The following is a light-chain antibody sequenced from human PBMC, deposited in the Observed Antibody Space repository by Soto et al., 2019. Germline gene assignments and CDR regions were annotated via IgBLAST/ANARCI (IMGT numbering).Light chain of an antibody. J-gene: IGKJ1*01. Sequence: DIQMTQSPSTLSASVGDRVTITCRASQSVDTCLAWYQQKPGKAPHLLIYKASSLEPGVPSRFSGSGSVTEFTLTIRSLQSDDFATYYCQQFYRYPWTFGQGTKVEIK. CDR3: QQFYRYPWT. V-gene: IGKV1-5*03. CDR2: KAS. CDR1: QSVDTC.